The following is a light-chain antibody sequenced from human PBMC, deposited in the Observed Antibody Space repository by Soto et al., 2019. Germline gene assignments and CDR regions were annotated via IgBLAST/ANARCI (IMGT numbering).Light chain of an antibody. V-gene: IGLV1-40*01. CDR2: GNN. CDR1: SFNIGAGYD. CDR3: QSYDSSLSGGV. Sequence: QSVLTQPPSVSGAPGQRVTISCTGSSFNIGAGYDVHWYQQLPGTAPKLLIYGNNNRPSGVPDRFSGSKSGTSASLAITGLQAEDEADYYCQSYDSSLSGGVFGGGTQPTVL. J-gene: IGLJ7*01.